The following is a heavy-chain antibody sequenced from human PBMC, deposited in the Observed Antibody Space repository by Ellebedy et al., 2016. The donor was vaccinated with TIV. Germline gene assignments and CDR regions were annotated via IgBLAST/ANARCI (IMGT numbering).Heavy chain of an antibody. J-gene: IGHJ5*02. CDR1: GYTFISYD. CDR3: ARGVSASGAVDP. CDR2: MNPNSGNT. D-gene: IGHD2-8*01. Sequence: ASVKVSCXASGYTFISYDINWVRQATGQGLEWMGWMNPNSGNTGYAQNFQGRVTMTRNTSISTAYMELSSLRSEDTAVYYCARGVSASGAVDPWGQGTLVTVSS. V-gene: IGHV1-8*01.